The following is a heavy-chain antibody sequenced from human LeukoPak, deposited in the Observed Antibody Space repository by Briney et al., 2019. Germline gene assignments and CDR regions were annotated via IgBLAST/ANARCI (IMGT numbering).Heavy chain of an antibody. J-gene: IGHJ6*03. CDR1: GFTFSTYA. CDR3: ARETPSNYYYMDV. CDR2: ITDRGDQT. Sequence: GGSLRLSCAASGFTFSTYAMNWVRQVPGKGLEWVSTITDRGDQTFYADSVKGRFTVSRDNSKRTQFLQMSSLRAEDTAVYYCARETPSNYYYMDVWGKGTTVTVSS. V-gene: IGHV3-23*01.